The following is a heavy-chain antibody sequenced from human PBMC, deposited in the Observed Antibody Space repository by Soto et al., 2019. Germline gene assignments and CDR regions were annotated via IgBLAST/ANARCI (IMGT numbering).Heavy chain of an antibody. CDR1: GGSFSGHS. CDR2: INHSGRV. D-gene: IGHD3-22*01. Sequence: QVQLQQWGAGLLKPSETLSLTCAVYGGSFSGHSWTWIRQSPGKGLEWIGDINHSGRVNYSPSLKSRVTISLDTSKNQSSLPLSAVTAADTAMYYCSTRAYDTNGYYRFDPWGQGTLVTVSS. CDR3: STRAYDTNGYYRFDP. J-gene: IGHJ5*01. V-gene: IGHV4-34*01.